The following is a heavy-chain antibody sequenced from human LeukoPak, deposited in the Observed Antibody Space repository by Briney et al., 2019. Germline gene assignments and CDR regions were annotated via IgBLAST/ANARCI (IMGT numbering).Heavy chain of an antibody. V-gene: IGHV4-34*01. D-gene: IGHD3-10*01. Sequence: SETLSLTCAVYGGSFSGYYWSWIRQPPGKGLEWIGEINHSGSTNYNPSLKSRVTISVDTSKNQFSLKLSSVTAADTAVYYCARQTAWSMVRGVIPYFQHWGQGTLVTVSS. J-gene: IGHJ1*01. CDR3: ARQTAWSMVRGVIPYFQH. CDR2: INHSGST. CDR1: GGSFSGYY.